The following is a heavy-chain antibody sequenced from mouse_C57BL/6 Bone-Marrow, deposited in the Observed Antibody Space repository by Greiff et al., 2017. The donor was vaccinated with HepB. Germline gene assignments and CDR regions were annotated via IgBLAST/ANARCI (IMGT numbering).Heavy chain of an antibody. V-gene: IGHV1-55*01. CDR1: GYTFTSYW. Sequence: VQLQQPGAELVKPGASVKMSCKASGYTFTSYWITWVKQRPGQGLEWIGDIYPGSGSTNYNEKFKSKATLTVDTSSSTAYMQLSSLTSEDSAVYYCARRRHYYGSSSYYFDYWGQGTTLTVSS. CDR3: ARRRHYYGSSSYYFDY. CDR2: IYPGSGST. J-gene: IGHJ2*01. D-gene: IGHD1-1*01.